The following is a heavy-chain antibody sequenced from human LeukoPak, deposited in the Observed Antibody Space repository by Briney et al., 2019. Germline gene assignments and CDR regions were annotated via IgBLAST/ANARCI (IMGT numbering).Heavy chain of an antibody. Sequence: HSGGSLRLSCAASGFTFSNHWMHWVRQAPGKGLVWVSRINSDESTTTYADSAKGRFTTSRDNTKNTVYLQMSSLRAEDTAVYYCSPGFAFDVWGQGTMVTISS. CDR3: SPGFAFDV. J-gene: IGHJ3*01. V-gene: IGHV3-74*01. CDR1: GFTFSNHW. CDR2: INSDESTT. D-gene: IGHD2-15*01.